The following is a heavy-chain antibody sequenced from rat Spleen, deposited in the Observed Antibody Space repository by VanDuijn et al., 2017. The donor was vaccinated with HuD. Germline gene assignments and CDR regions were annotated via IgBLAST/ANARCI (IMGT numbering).Heavy chain of an antibody. Sequence: EVQLVESGGDLVQPGRSMKLSCAASGFTFSHYYMAWVRQAPTKGLEWVASISTGGGNTYYRDSVKGRFTISRDNAKRILFLQMNSLRSEDTATYYCAVAGYGYWGQGVMVTVSS. CDR3: AVAGYGY. CDR2: ISTGGGNT. J-gene: IGHJ2*01. V-gene: IGHV5-25*01. D-gene: IGHD4-3*01. CDR1: GFTFSHYY.